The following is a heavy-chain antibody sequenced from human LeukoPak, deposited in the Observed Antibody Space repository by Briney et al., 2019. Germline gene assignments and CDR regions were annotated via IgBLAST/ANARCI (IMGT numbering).Heavy chain of an antibody. CDR2: IWYDGSNK. V-gene: IGHV3-33*08. Sequence: GGSLRLSCAASGFTFSSYGMHWVRQAPGKGLEWVAVIWYDGSNKYYADSVKGRFTISRDNSKNTLYLQMNSLRAEDTAVYYCARAHQYYYGSGSYWGQGTLVTVSS. J-gene: IGHJ4*02. CDR1: GFTFSSYG. D-gene: IGHD3-10*01. CDR3: ARAHQYYYGSGSY.